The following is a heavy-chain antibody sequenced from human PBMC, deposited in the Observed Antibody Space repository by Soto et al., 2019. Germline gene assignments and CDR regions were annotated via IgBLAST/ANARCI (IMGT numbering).Heavy chain of an antibody. Sequence: GGSLRLSCAASGFTVSSNYMSWVRQAPGKGLEWVSVIYSGGSTYYADSVKGRFTISRDNSKNTLYLQMNSLRAEDTAVYYCARDRRYFDWLSVFDPWGQGTLVTVSS. J-gene: IGHJ5*02. V-gene: IGHV3-66*01. D-gene: IGHD3-9*01. CDR3: ARDRRYFDWLSVFDP. CDR2: IYSGGST. CDR1: GFTVSSNY.